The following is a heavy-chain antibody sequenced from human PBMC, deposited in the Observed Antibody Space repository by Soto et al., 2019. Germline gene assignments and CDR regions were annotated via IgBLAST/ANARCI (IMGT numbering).Heavy chain of an antibody. V-gene: IGHV3-23*01. Sequence: PGGSLRLSCAASGFTFNNYGMSWVRQAPGKGPEWVSAINSGFTTYYADSVKGRFTISRDNSENTVFLQMNSLRVDDTAVYYCTKEESGNGIVVVAHRAQRTPVTGSS. CDR3: TKEESGNGIVVVAH. CDR2: INSGFTT. CDR1: GFTFNNYG. J-gene: IGHJ4*02. D-gene: IGHD2-2*01.